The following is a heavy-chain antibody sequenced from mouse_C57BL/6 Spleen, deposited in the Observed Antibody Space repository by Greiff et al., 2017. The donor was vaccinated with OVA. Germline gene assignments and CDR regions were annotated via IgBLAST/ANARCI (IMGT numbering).Heavy chain of an antibody. V-gene: IGHV1-85*01. J-gene: IGHJ4*01. CDR2: IYPSDGST. Sequence: VKLMESGPELVKPGASVKLSCKASGYTFTSYDINWVKQRPGQGLEWIGWIYPSDGSTKYNEKFKGKATLTVDTSSSTAYMELHSLTSEDSAVYVCARENWDKDAMDYWGQGTSVTVSS. D-gene: IGHD4-1*01. CDR1: GYTFTSYD. CDR3: ARENWDKDAMDY.